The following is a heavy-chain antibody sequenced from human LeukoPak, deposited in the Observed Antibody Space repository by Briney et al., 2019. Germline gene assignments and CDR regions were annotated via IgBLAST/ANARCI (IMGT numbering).Heavy chain of an antibody. CDR3: AKSSGWYGNYFDY. V-gene: IGHV4-59*01. J-gene: IGHJ4*02. D-gene: IGHD6-19*01. CDR1: GGSFGNYY. CDR2: IYDSGTT. Sequence: SETLSLTCTVSGGSFGNYYWSWIRQPPGKGLEWIGYIYDSGTTNYNPSLKSRVTISVDTSKNQFSLKLSSVTAADTAVYYCAKSSGWYGNYFDYWGQGTLVTVSS.